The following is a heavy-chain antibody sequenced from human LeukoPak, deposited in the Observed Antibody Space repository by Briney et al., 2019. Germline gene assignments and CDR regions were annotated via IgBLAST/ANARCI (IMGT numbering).Heavy chain of an antibody. D-gene: IGHD4-17*01. J-gene: IGHJ5*01. CDR1: GFTFSSYA. CDR2: ISYDGSNK. V-gene: IGHV3-30*04. CDR3: AKDTRHLMTTPDS. Sequence: QPGGSLRLSCAASGFTFSSYAMHWVRQAPGKGLEWVAVISYDGSNKYYADSVKGRFTISRDNAKNSLYLQMNSLRAEDAALYYCAKDTRHLMTTPDSWGQGTLVTVSS.